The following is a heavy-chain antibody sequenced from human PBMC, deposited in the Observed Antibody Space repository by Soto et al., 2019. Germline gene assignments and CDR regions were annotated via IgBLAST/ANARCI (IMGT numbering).Heavy chain of an antibody. CDR1: GGSIRSSDYY. J-gene: IGHJ6*02. Sequence: PSETLSLTCTGSGGSIRSSDYYWGWIRQPPGEGLEWIANINDGGSAYYNPSLRSRVTISVDTSKNQFSLKLRSVTAADTAVYYCARDRTLEELLHYYYGMDVWGQGTTVAVSS. CDR2: INDGGSA. CDR3: ARDRTLEELLHYYYGMDV. D-gene: IGHD1-26*01. V-gene: IGHV4-39*02.